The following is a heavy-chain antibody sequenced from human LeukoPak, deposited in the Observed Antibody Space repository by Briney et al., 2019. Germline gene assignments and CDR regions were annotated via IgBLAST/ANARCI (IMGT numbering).Heavy chain of an antibody. CDR3: AREGRDGYNYYFDY. J-gene: IGHJ4*02. D-gene: IGHD5-24*01. CDR2: INHSGST. V-gene: IGHV4-34*01. CDR1: GGSISSYY. Sequence: SETLSLTCTVSGGSISSYYWSWIRQPPGKGLEWIGEINHSGSTNYNPSLKSRVTISVDTSKNQFSLKLSSVTAADTAVYYCAREGRDGYNYYFDYWGQGTLVTVSS.